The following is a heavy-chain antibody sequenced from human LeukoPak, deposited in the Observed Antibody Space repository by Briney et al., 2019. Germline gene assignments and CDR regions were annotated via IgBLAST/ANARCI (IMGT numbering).Heavy chain of an antibody. Sequence: GASVKVSCKASGGTFSSYAISWVRQAPGQGLEWMGRIIPILGIANYAQKLQGRVTMTTDTSTSTAYMELRSLRSDDTAVYYCARATGAEDAFDIWGQGTMVTVSS. CDR2: IIPILGIA. CDR3: ARATGAEDAFDI. J-gene: IGHJ3*02. V-gene: IGHV1-69*04. CDR1: GGTFSSYA.